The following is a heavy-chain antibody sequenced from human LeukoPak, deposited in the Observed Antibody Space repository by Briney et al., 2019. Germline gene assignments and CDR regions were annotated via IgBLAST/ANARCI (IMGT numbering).Heavy chain of an antibody. CDR2: IRYDGSNK. Sequence: GGSLRLSCAASGFTFSSYGMHWARQAPGKGLEWVAFIRYDGSNKYYADSVKGRFTISRDNSKSTLYLQMNSLRAEDTAVYYCAKDLRQLWLDYWGQGTLVTVSS. D-gene: IGHD5-18*01. V-gene: IGHV3-30*02. CDR1: GFTFSSYG. J-gene: IGHJ4*02. CDR3: AKDLRQLWLDY.